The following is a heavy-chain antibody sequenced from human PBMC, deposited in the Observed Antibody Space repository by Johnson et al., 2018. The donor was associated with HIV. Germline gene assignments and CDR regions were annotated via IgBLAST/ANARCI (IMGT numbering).Heavy chain of an antibody. J-gene: IGHJ3*02. CDR2: ISWNSGSI. CDR1: GFTFDDYA. D-gene: IGHD6-13*01. Sequence: EVQLVESGGGVVLPGGSLRLSCAASGFTFDDYAMHWVRQAPGKGLEWVSGISWNSGSIGYADSVKGRFTISRDNAKNSLYLQMNSLRAEDTALYYCAKDTGAAGTRGYAFDIWGQGTMVTVSS. CDR3: AKDTGAAGTRGYAFDI. V-gene: IGHV3-9*01.